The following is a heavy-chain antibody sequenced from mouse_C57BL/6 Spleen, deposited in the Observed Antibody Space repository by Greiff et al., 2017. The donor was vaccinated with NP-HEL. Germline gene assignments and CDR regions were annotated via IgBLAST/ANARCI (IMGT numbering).Heavy chain of an antibody. CDR3: SRNYYDHAMDY. Sequence: VKLVESGPGLVQPSQSLSITCTVSGFSLTSYGVHWVRQSPGKGLEWLGVIWSGGSTDYNAAFISRMSISKYNSKSQVFFKMNSLQADDTAIYYCSRNYYDHAMDYWGQGTSVTVSS. CDR1: GFSLTSYG. D-gene: IGHD2-4*01. CDR2: IWSGGST. J-gene: IGHJ4*01. V-gene: IGHV2-2*01.